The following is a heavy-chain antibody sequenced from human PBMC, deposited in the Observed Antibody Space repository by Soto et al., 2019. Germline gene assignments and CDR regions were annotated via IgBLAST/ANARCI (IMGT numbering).Heavy chain of an antibody. V-gene: IGHV3-9*01. CDR3: AKGRGTIVVTDAYDI. CDR2: LSWNSGFS. D-gene: IGHD3-22*01. CDR1: GFSFDDYT. Sequence: SLRLSCGGSGFSFDDYTMHWVRQAPGKGPEWVASLSWNSGFSGYADSVKGRLTISRDNAQSSVHLQMNNLRTEDTALYYCAKGRGTIVVTDAYDIWGQGTMVTVSS. J-gene: IGHJ3*02.